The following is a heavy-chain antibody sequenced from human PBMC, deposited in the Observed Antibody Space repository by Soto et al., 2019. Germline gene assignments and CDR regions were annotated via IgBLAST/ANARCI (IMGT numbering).Heavy chain of an antibody. CDR2: ISAYNGNT. D-gene: IGHD3-22*01. J-gene: IGHJ4*02. V-gene: IGHV1-18*04. CDR1: GYTFTSYG. Sequence: GASVKVSCKASGYTFTSYGISWVRQAPGQGLEWMGWISAYNGNTNYAQKLQGRVTMTTDTSTSTAYMELRSLRSDDTAVYYCARDTGWDYYDSSGYTYYFDYWGQGTLVTVSS. CDR3: ARDTGWDYYDSSGYTYYFDY.